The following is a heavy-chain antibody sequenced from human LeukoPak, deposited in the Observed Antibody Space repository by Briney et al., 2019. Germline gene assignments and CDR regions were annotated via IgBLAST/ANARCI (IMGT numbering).Heavy chain of an antibody. CDR1: GGSFSGYY. Sequence: SETLSLTCAVYGGSFSGYYWSWIRQPPGKGLEWIGEINHSGSTNYNPSLKSRVTISVDTSKNQFSLELSSVTAADTAVYYCARRLRRTTGWFDPWGQGTLVTVSS. D-gene: IGHD1-14*01. CDR2: INHSGST. V-gene: IGHV4-34*01. J-gene: IGHJ5*02. CDR3: ARRLRRTTGWFDP.